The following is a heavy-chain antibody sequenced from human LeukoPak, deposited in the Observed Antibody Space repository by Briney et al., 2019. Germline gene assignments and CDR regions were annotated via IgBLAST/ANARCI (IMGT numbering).Heavy chain of an antibody. CDR2: ISGSGGST. J-gene: IGHJ5*02. Sequence: PGGSLRLSCAASGFTFSSYAMSWVRQAPGKGLEWVSAISGSGGSTYYADSVKGRFTISRDNSKNTPYLQMNSLRAEDTAVYYCAKDAPLVVVVPAAIPYWFDPWGQGTLVTVSS. CDR1: GFTFSSYA. CDR3: AKDAPLVVVVPAAIPYWFDP. D-gene: IGHD2-2*01. V-gene: IGHV3-23*01.